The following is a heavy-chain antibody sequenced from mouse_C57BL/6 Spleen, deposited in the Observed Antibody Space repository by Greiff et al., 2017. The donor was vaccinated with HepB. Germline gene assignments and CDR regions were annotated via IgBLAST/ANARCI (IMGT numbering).Heavy chain of an antibody. V-gene: IGHV1-82*01. J-gene: IGHJ2*01. CDR2: IYPGDGDT. Sequence: VKLMESGPELVKPGASVKISCKASGYAFSSSWMNWVKQRPGKGLEWIGRIYPGDGDTNYNGKFKGKATLTADKSSSTAYMQLSSLTSEDSAVYFCARPDYYGSSLYYFDYWGQGTTLTVSS. CDR3: ARPDYYGSSLYYFDY. D-gene: IGHD1-1*01. CDR1: GYAFSSSW.